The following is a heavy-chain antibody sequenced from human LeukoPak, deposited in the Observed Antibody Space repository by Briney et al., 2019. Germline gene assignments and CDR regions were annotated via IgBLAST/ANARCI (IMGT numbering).Heavy chain of an antibody. CDR3: ARDEPTVTTGPPVGS. Sequence: GGSLRLSCAASGFNFRTYGMHWVRQAPGKGLEWVAVIWYDGRFHYNEDSVKGRFIISRDNAKSTLYLQMDSLRVEDTAVYYCARDEPTVTTGPPVGSWGQGTLVTVSS. V-gene: IGHV3-33*01. J-gene: IGHJ4*02. CDR1: GFNFRTYG. D-gene: IGHD4-17*01. CDR2: IWYDGRFH.